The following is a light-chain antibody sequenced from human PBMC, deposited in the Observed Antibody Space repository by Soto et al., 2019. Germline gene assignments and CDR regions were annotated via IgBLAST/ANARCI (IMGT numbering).Light chain of an antibody. V-gene: IGKV3-20*01. CDR3: QQSYSAPTT. J-gene: IGKJ4*01. CDR1: QSVSSSY. CDR2: GAS. Sequence: EIVLTQSPGTLSLSPGQRATLSCRASQSVSSSYLAWYQQKPGQAPRLLIYGASSRATGIPDRFSGSGSGTDFTLTISRLEPEDFATYYCQQSYSAPTTFGGGTKVDIK.